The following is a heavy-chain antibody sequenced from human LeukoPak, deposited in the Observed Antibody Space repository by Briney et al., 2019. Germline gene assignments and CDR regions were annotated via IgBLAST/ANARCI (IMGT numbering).Heavy chain of an antibody. Sequence: MSSETLSLTCAVSGGSISSGSYSWSWIRQPPGKGLEWIGYIYHSGSTYYNPSLKSRVTISLDTSKNQFSLKLSSVTAADTAVYYCAREDSTRAYDYWGQGTLVTVSS. CDR2: IYHSGST. CDR1: GGSISSGSYS. CDR3: AREDSTRAYDY. V-gene: IGHV4-30-2*05. D-gene: IGHD4-11*01. J-gene: IGHJ4*02.